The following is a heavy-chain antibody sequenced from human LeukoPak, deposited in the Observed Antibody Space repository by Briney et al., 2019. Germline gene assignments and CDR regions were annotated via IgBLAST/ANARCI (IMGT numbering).Heavy chain of an antibody. CDR2: IRYDGSNK. CDR3: AKDLVVVPAATELWLTLDY. Sequence: GGSLRLSCAASGFTFGSYGMHWVRQAPGKGLEWVAFIRYDGSNKYYADSVKGRFTISRDNSKNTLYLQMNSLRAEDTAVYYCAKDLVVVPAATELWLTLDYWGQGTLVTVSS. CDR1: GFTFGSYG. V-gene: IGHV3-30*02. J-gene: IGHJ4*02. D-gene: IGHD2-2*01.